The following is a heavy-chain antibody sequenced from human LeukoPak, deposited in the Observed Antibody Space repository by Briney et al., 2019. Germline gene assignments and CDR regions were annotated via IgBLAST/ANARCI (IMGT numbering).Heavy chain of an antibody. CDR3: TRVRHGDYFDY. J-gene: IGHJ4*02. CDR2: VRNKRNGYTT. CDR1: GFSISDHY. V-gene: IGHV3-72*01. D-gene: IGHD4-17*01. Sequence: GGSLRLSCAASGFSISDHYMDWVRQAAGKGLEWVGRVRNKRNGYTTDYGTSVKGRFTISRDDSKNSLHLQMNSLTSEDTAVYYCTRVRHGDYFDYWGQRTLVSVSS.